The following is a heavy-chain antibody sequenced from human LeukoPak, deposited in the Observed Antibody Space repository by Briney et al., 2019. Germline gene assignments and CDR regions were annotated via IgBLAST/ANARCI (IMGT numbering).Heavy chain of an antibody. CDR1: GFTFSDYY. Sequence: GGSLRLSCAASGFTFSDYYMSWIRQAPGKGREWGSYISSSGSTIYYADSVKGRFTISRDNAKNSLYLQMNSLRAEDTAVYYCARDSWAAVAGTAIDFDYWGQGTLVTVSS. D-gene: IGHD6-19*01. J-gene: IGHJ4*02. CDR3: ARDSWAAVAGTAIDFDY. CDR2: ISSSGSTI. V-gene: IGHV3-11*01.